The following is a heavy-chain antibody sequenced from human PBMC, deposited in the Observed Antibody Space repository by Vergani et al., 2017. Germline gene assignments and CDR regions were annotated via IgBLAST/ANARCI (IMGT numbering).Heavy chain of an antibody. V-gene: IGHV3-48*01. J-gene: IGHJ4*02. CDR1: GFSFCIYG. Sequence: EVQLVESGGGLVQPGGSLTLPCAASGFSFCIYGMNWVRQSPGKGLEWVSYISGSSSDISYADSVKGRFTISRDNAKNSLYLQMNSLRAEDTALYYCARAEYQLPYHYWGQGTLVTVSS. CDR2: ISGSSSDI. CDR3: ARAEYQLPYHY. D-gene: IGHD2-2*01.